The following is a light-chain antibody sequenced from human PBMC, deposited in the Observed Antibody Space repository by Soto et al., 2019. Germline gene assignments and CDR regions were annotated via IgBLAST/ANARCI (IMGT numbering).Light chain of an antibody. CDR3: QHYNNWPPQLT. CDR2: GAS. Sequence: EVVMTQSPATLSVSPGERATLSCRASQSVSSNLAWYQQKVGQAPRLLMYGASVRATGVPTRLSGSGSGTVFTLTISSLQSEDFAVYFCQHYNNWPPQLTFGGGTKVEIK. J-gene: IGKJ4*01. CDR1: QSVSSN. V-gene: IGKV3-15*01.